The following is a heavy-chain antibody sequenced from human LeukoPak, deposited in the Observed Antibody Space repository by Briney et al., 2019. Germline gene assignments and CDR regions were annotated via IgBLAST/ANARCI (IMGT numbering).Heavy chain of an antibody. Sequence: SETLSLTCTVSGGSISSYYWSWIRQPAGKGLEWIGRIYTRGSTNYNPSLKSRVTMSVDTSKNQFSLKLSSVTAADTAVYYCARAGYYYDGSGYYYADYWGQGTLVTVSS. J-gene: IGHJ4*02. V-gene: IGHV4-4*07. CDR1: GGSISSYY. D-gene: IGHD3-22*01. CDR3: ARAGYYYDGSGYYYADY. CDR2: IYTRGST.